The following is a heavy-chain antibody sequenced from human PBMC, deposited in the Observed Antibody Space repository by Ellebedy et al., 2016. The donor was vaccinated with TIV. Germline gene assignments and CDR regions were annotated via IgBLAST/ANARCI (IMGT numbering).Heavy chain of an antibody. J-gene: IGHJ4*02. V-gene: IGHV3-66*01. CDR2: IYSGGST. CDR1: GFTVSSNY. D-gene: IGHD3-10*01. Sequence: GGSLRLSCAASGFTVSSNYMSWVSQAPGTGLEWVSVIYSGGSTYYADSVKGRFTISRDNSKNTLYLQMNSLRAEDTAVYYCAKDMRPTGVYWGQGTLVTVSS. CDR3: AKDMRPTGVY.